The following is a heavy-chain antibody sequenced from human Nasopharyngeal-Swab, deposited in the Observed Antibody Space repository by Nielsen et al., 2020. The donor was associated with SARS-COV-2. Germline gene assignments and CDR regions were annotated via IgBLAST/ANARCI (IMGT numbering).Heavy chain of an antibody. CDR2: INHSGST. D-gene: IGHD3-22*01. CDR1: GGSFSGYY. V-gene: IGHV4-34*01. Sequence: SQTLSLTCAVYGGSFSGYYWSWIRQPPRKGLEWIGEINHSGSTNYNPSLKSRVTISVDTSKNQFSLKLSSVTAADTAVYYCASRKYYYDSSGYFNYYYYYGMDVWGQGTTVTVSS. J-gene: IGHJ6*02. CDR3: ASRKYYYDSSGYFNYYYYYGMDV.